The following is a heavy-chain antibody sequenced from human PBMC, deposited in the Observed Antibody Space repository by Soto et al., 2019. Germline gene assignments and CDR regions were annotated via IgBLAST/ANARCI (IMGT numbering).Heavy chain of an antibody. CDR2: ISYDESNK. Sequence: HPGGSLRLACAASGFTFSSYGMHWVRQAPGKGLEWVAVISYDESNKYYADSVKGRFTISRDNSKNTLYLQMNSLRAEDTAVYYFTKGVVVITSYFQHWGQRTLVTGSS. J-gene: IGHJ1*01. CDR1: GFTFSSYG. V-gene: IGHV3-30*18. CDR3: TKGVVVITSYFQH. D-gene: IGHD3-22*01.